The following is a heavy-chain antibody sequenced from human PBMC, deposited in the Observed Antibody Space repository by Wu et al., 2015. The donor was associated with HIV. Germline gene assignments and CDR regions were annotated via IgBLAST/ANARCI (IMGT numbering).Heavy chain of an antibody. D-gene: IGHD1-14*01. CDR2: MNPXSGKH. CDR3: AXGGHRRYMYSGYAFDI. CDR1: GHTFTSYD. J-gene: IGHJ3*02. Sequence: QVQLVQSGAEVKKPGASVKVSCKASGHTFTSYDINWVRQATGQGLEWMGWMNPXSGKHRLCTEVPGQSHHDQEHLINTAYMELSSLRXEDTAVYYCAXGGHRRYMYSGYAFDIVGQGTSVTSXQ. V-gene: IGHV1-8*01.